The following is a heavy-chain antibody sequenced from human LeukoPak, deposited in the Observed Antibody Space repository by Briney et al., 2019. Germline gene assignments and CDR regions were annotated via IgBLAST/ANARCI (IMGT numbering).Heavy chain of an antibody. D-gene: IGHD4-17*01. CDR2: IWYDGSNK. CDR1: GFTFGSYG. J-gene: IGHJ4*02. CDR3: ARDRHGDYSLDY. V-gene: IGHV3-33*01. Sequence: GGSLRLSCAASGFTFGSYGMHWVRQAPGKGLEWVAVIWYDGSNKYYADSVRGRFTISRDNSKNTLYLQMNSLRAEDTAVYYCARDRHGDYSLDYWGQGTLVTVSS.